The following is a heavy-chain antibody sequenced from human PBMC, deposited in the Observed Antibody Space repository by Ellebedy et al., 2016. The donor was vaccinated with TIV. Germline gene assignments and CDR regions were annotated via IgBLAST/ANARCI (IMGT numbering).Heavy chain of an antibody. V-gene: IGHV1-18*01. CDR2: ISAYNGNT. J-gene: IGHJ6*02. Sequence: AASVKVSCKASGYTFTSYGISWVRQAPGQGLEWMGWISAYNGNTHYAQKLQGRVTMTTDTSTSTAYMELRSLRSDDTAVYYCTKHWGAYYYYGTDVWGQGTTVTVSS. CDR1: GYTFTSYG. D-gene: IGHD3-16*01. CDR3: TKHWGAYYYYGTDV.